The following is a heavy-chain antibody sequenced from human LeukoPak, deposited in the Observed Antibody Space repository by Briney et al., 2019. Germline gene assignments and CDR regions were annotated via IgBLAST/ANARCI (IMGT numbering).Heavy chain of an antibody. Sequence: ASVKVSCKASGYTFTSYYMHWVRQAPGQGLEWMGIINPSGGGTSYAQKFQGRVTTTRDMSTSTVYMELSSLRSEDTAVYYCARDQGSGWSDAFDIWGQGTMVTVSS. CDR1: GYTFTSYY. CDR3: ARDQGSGWSDAFDI. CDR2: INPSGGGT. D-gene: IGHD6-19*01. V-gene: IGHV1-46*01. J-gene: IGHJ3*02.